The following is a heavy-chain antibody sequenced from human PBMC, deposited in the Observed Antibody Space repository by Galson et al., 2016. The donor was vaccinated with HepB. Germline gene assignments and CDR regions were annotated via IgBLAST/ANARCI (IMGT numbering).Heavy chain of an antibody. CDR2: IWYDGSNE. J-gene: IGHJ6*02. V-gene: IGHV3-33*01. Sequence: SLRLSCAASGFSFSTYAMHWVRRAPGKGPEWVAVIWYDGSNEYYADSVKGRFTISRDNSRNTLYLQMNSLRAEDTAVYYCAREGVLLNDYYGMDVWGQGTTVTVSS. CDR3: AREGVLLNDYYGMDV. CDR1: GFSFSTYA. D-gene: IGHD2-15*01.